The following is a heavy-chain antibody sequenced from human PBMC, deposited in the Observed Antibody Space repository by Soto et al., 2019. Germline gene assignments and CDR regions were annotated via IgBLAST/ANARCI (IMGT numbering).Heavy chain of an antibody. CDR3: ARQGGAYGDGYFDY. Sequence: SETLSLTCTVSGGSISSSSYYWGWIRHPPGKGLEWIGSIYYSGSTYYNPSLKSRVTISVDTSKNQFSLKLSSVTAADTAVYYCARQGGAYGDGYFDYWGQGTLVTVSS. J-gene: IGHJ4*02. D-gene: IGHD4-17*01. CDR1: GGSISSSSYY. V-gene: IGHV4-39*01. CDR2: IYYSGST.